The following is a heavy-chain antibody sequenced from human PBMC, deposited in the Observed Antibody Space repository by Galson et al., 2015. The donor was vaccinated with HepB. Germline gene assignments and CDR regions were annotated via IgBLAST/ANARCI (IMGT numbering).Heavy chain of an antibody. CDR3: ARETTMGRLDP. J-gene: IGHJ5*02. Sequence: CAISGDSVSSSTTTWNWIRQSPSRGLEWLGRTYSRSQWFYDYAVSVKGRITIKVDTPKKQFSLQLNSVTPDDTAVYYCARETTMGRLDPWGQGTLVIVSS. CDR1: GDSVSSSTTT. D-gene: IGHD1-14*01. CDR2: TYSRSQWFY. V-gene: IGHV6-1*01.